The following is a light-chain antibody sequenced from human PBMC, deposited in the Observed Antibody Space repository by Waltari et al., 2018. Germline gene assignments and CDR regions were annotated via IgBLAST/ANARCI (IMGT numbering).Light chain of an antibody. CDR2: GAS. CDR3: QQYGSSRT. CDR1: QSVSSSY. V-gene: IGKV3-20*01. Sequence: EIVLTQSPGTLSLSPGERATLSCRASQSVSSSYLAWYQQKPGQAPRPLIYGASSRATGIPDRFSGSGSGTDFTLTISRLEPEDFAVYYCQQYGSSRTFGQGTKVEIE. J-gene: IGKJ1*01.